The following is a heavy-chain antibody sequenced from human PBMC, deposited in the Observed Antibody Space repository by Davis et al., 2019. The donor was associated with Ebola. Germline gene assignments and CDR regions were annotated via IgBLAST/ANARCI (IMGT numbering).Heavy chain of an antibody. J-gene: IGHJ2*01. V-gene: IGHV3-7*03. D-gene: IGHD6-13*01. CDR1: GFTFSRYW. Sequence: GESLKISCAASGFTFSRYWMSWVRQAPGKGLEWVANIKTDGTEGYYADSVKGRFTISRDNAKNILYLQMDSLRAEDTAVYYCARVFAQQDWYFDLWGRGTLVTVSS. CDR3: ARVFAQQDWYFDL. CDR2: IKTDGTEG.